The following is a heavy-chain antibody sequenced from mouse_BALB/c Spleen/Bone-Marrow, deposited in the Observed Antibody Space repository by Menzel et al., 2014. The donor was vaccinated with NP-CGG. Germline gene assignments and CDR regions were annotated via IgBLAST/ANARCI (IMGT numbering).Heavy chain of an antibody. J-gene: IGHJ4*01. CDR2: ISSGSSTI. Sequence: DVQLVESGGGLVQPGGSRKLSCAASGFTFSSFGMHWVRQAPEKGLEWVAYISSGSSTIYYADTVKGRFTISRDNPKNTLFLQMTSLRSEDTAMYYCARSPYDYAAMDYWGQGTSVIVSS. CDR3: ARSPYDYAAMDY. CDR1: GFTFSSFG. D-gene: IGHD2-4*01. V-gene: IGHV5-17*02.